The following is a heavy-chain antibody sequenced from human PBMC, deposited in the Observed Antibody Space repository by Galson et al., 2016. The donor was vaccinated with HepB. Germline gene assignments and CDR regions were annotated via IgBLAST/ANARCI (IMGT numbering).Heavy chain of an antibody. CDR1: GYTFSDYN. J-gene: IGHJ4*02. CDR3: ARDVQYRFDS. Sequence: SVKVSCKASGYTFSDYNTHWVRQAPGQGLEWMGWISTYSGNTKYAQTFQGGLTLTTDSSTTTAYMELRSLRFDDAALYYCARDVQYRFDSWGQGTLVTVSS. D-gene: IGHD2/OR15-2a*01. CDR2: ISTYSGNT. V-gene: IGHV1-18*04.